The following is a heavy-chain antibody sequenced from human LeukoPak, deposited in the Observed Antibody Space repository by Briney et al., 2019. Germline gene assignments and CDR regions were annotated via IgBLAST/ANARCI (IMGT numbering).Heavy chain of an antibody. CDR1: GGSFSGYY. J-gene: IGHJ4*02. Sequence: SETLSLTCAVYGGSFSGYYWSWIRQPPGKGLEWIGEINHSGSTNYNPSLKSRVTISVDTSKNQFSLKLSSVTAADTAVNYCAREDGSYYRYYFDYWGQGTLVTVSS. CDR3: AREDGSYYRYYFDY. CDR2: INHSGST. V-gene: IGHV4-34*01. D-gene: IGHD3-10*01.